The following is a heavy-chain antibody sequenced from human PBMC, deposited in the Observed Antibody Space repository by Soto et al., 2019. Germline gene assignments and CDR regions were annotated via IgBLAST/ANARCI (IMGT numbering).Heavy chain of an antibody. CDR2: MNPNSGNT. D-gene: IGHD3-22*01. CDR1: GYTFTSYD. V-gene: IGHV1-8*01. Sequence: QVQLVQSGAEVKKPGASVKVSCKASGYTFTSYDINWVRQATGQGLEWMGWMNPNSGNTGYAQKLQGRVTMTRNTSISTAYMELSSLRSEDTAVYYCARVPHYYDSSGYRWYFDLWGRGTLVTVSS. J-gene: IGHJ2*01. CDR3: ARVPHYYDSSGYRWYFDL.